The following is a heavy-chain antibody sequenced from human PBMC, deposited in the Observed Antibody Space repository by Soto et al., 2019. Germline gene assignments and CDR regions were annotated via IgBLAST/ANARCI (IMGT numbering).Heavy chain of an antibody. V-gene: IGHV3-23*01. Sequence: SLRLSCAASGFTFSSYAMSWVRQAPGKGLEWVSAISGSGGTTYYADSVKGRFTISRDNSKNTLYLQMNSLRAEDTAVYYCASPPSGYNSYYFDYWGQGTLVTVSS. CDR1: GFTFSSYA. CDR2: ISGSGGTT. D-gene: IGHD5-12*01. CDR3: ASPPSGYNSYYFDY. J-gene: IGHJ4*02.